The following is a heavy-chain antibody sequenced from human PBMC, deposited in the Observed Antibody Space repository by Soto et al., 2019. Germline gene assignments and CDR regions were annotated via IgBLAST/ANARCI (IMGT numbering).Heavy chain of an antibody. D-gene: IGHD3-10*01. CDR1: GGTFSSYT. Sequence: ASVKVSCKASGGTFSSYTISWVRQAPGQGLEWMGRIIPILGIANHAQKFQGRVTISRDTSKNTLYLQLNSLRAEDTAVYYCARHNYGSGSTYFDYWGQGTLVTVSS. CDR3: ARHNYGSGSTYFDY. J-gene: IGHJ4*02. CDR2: IIPILGIA. V-gene: IGHV1-69*02.